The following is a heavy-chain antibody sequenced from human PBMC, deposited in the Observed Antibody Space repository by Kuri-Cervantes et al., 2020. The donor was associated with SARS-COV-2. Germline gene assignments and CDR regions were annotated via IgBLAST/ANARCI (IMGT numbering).Heavy chain of an antibody. V-gene: IGHV3-30*02. J-gene: IGHJ4*02. CDR1: GFTFSSYG. CDR3: AKGKALEAVTTTFDY. D-gene: IGHD4-17*01. CDR2: IRYDGSNK. Sequence: GESLKISCAASGFTFSSYGMHWVRQAPGKGLEWVAFIRYDGSNKYYADSVKGRFTISRDNSKNTLYLQMNSLRAEDTAVYYCAKGKALEAVTTTFDYWGQGTLVTVSS.